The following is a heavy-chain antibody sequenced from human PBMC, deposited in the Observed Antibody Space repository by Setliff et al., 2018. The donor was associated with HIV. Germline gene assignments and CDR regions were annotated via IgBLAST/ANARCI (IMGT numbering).Heavy chain of an antibody. D-gene: IGHD3-10*01. CDR2: IYHSGST. CDR3: AKTLYYGWGDFYYTVDV. V-gene: IGHV4-38-2*02. Sequence: KASETLSLTCTVSGYSISSGYYWGWIRQPPGKGLEWIGSIYHSGSTYYNPSLRSRVTISVDTSKNQFSLNVRSVTAADTAVYYCAKTLYYGWGDFYYTVDVWGPGTTVTVSS. CDR1: GYSISSGYY. J-gene: IGHJ6*02.